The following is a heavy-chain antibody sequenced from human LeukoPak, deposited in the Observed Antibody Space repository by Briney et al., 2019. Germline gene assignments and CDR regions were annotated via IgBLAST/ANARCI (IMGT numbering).Heavy chain of an antibody. CDR3: ASSSLIYGDYEAFDI. J-gene: IGHJ3*02. D-gene: IGHD4-17*01. CDR2: INPNSGST. V-gene: IGHV1-2*02. CDR1: GGTFSSYA. Sequence: ASVKVSCKASGGTFSSYAISWVRQAPGQGLEWMGWINPNSGSTNYAQEFQGRVTMTRDTSISTAYMELSRLRSDDTAVYYCASSSLIYGDYEAFDIWGHGTVVTVSS.